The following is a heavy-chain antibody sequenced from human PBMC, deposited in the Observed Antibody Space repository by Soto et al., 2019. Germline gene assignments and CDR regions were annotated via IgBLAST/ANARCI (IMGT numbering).Heavy chain of an antibody. J-gene: IGHJ4*02. V-gene: IGHV3-7*05. D-gene: IGHD1-26*01. CDR2: IKEDGSET. CDR1: GFTFGAFW. CDR3: ARGGSHSSDS. Sequence: GGSLRLSCAASGFTFGAFWMSWVRRAPGRGLEWVANIKEDGSETYYVDSVEGRFTISRDNAKKSLYLQMNSLRAEDTALYYCARGGSHSSDSWGQGALVTVSS.